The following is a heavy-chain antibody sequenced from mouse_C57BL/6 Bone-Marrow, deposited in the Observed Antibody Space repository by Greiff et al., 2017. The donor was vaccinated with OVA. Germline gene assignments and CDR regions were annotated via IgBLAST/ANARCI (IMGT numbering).Heavy chain of an antibody. CDR3: AREDYAGYFDY. V-gene: IGHV3-1*01. J-gene: IGHJ2*01. D-gene: IGHD1-1*01. Sequence: EVQLQQSGPGMVKPSQSLSLTCTVTGYSITSGYDWHWIRHFPGNKLEWMGYISYSGSTNYNPSLKSRISITHDTSKNHFFLKLNSVTTEDTAPDDRAREDYAGYFDYWGQGTTLTVS. CDR1: GYSITSGYD. CDR2: ISYSGST.